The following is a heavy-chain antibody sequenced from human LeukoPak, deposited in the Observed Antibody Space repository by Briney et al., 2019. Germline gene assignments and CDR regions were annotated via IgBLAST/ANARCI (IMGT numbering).Heavy chain of an antibody. CDR2: IYDSGST. V-gene: IGHV4-39*01. J-gene: IGHJ4*02. D-gene: IGHD1-26*01. Sequence: PSETLSLTCTVSGASISGSGYYWGWIRQPPGKGLEWIGNIYDSGSTYYNASLQSRVTISIDTSKNQFSLRLSSVTAADTAMNYCAKSGGYGLIDYWGQGTLVTVSS. CDR1: GASISGSGYY. CDR3: AKSGGYGLIDY.